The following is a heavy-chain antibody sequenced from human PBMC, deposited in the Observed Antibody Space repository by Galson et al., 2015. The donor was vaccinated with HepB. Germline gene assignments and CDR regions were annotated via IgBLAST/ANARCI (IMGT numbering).Heavy chain of an antibody. CDR2: IYYGGTI. V-gene: IGHV4-59*01. Sequence: SETLSLTCTVSGGSISTFYWSWVRQPPGKGLEWIGYIYYGGTINYNPSLKSRVTISVDTSKNQFSLKLTSVTAADTAVYYCARSSGWYVDNWGQGTLVTVSS. CDR1: GGSISTFY. CDR3: ARSSGWYVDN. D-gene: IGHD6-19*01. J-gene: IGHJ4*02.